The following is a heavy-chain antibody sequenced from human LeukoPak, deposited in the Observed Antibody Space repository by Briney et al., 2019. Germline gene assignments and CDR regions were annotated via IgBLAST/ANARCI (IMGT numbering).Heavy chain of an antibody. CDR1: GYTFTGYY. CDR2: INPNSGGT. CDR3: AGDFWSGYYFRD. V-gene: IGHV1-2*02. Sequence: ASVKVSCKASGYTFTGYYMHWVRQAPGQGLEWMGWINPNSGGTNYAQKFQGRVTMTRDTSISTAYMELSRLRSDDTAVYYCAGDFWSGYYFRDWGQGTLVTVSS. J-gene: IGHJ4*02. D-gene: IGHD3-3*01.